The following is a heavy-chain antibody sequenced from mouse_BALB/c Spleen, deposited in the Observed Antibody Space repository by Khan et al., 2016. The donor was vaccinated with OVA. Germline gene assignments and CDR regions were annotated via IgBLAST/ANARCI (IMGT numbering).Heavy chain of an antibody. CDR1: GYTFTSHT. CDR2: INPRSGYT. CDR3: ARRTTEYAMDY. Sequence: QVRLQQSGAELARPGASVKMSCKASGYTFTSHTMHWVKQRPGQGLEWIGYINPRSGYTNYNQKFNDKATLTADKSSSTAYMQLSSLTSDDSAVYYCARRTTEYAMDYWGQGTSVTVSS. V-gene: IGHV1-4*01. J-gene: IGHJ4*01. D-gene: IGHD2-14*01.